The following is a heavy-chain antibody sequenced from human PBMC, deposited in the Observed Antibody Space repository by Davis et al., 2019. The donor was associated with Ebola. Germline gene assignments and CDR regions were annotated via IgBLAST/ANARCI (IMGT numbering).Heavy chain of an antibody. Sequence: GESLKISCSASGFTFSSYAMHWVRQAPGKGLEYVSAISSNGGSTYYADSVKGRFTISRDNSKNTLYLQMNSLRSDDTAVYYCARAQFPTTSDHWGQGTLVTVSS. D-gene: IGHD1-1*01. V-gene: IGHV3-64*04. CDR3: ARAQFPTTSDH. CDR1: GFTFSSYA. J-gene: IGHJ4*02. CDR2: ISSNGGST.